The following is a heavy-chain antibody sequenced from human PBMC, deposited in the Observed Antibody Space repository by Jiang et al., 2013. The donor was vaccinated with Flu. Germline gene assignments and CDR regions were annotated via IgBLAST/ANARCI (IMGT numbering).Heavy chain of an antibody. CDR1: GDSISSFY. J-gene: IGHJ2*01. V-gene: IGHV4-59*01. Sequence: LLKPSETLSLTCTVSGDSISSFYWSWIRQAPGKGLEWIGYVYYGGKTNYNPSFKSRVTISVDPSKHQFYLEMTSATAADTAVYYCARAPRGIINWHIDLWGRGTLVIVSS. D-gene: IGHD1-14*01. CDR3: ARAPRGIINWHIDL. CDR2: VYYGGKT.